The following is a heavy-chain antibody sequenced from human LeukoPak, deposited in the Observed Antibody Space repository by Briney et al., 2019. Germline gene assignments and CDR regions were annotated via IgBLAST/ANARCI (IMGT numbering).Heavy chain of an antibody. D-gene: IGHD6-13*01. CDR1: GGSISSYY. CDR2: IYYSGST. J-gene: IGHJ4*02. Sequence: SETLSLTCTVSGGSISSYYWSWIRQPPGKGLEWIGYIYYSGSTNYNPSLKSRVTISVDTSKNQFSLKLSSVTAADTAVYYCARGDSIAAAVNSQRYFDYWGQGTLVTVSS. CDR3: ARGDSIAAAVNSQRYFDY. V-gene: IGHV4-59*12.